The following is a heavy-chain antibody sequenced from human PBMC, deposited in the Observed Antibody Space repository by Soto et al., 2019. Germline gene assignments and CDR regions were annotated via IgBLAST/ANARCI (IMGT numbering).Heavy chain of an antibody. Sequence: QVQLLQSVAEVKRAGTSVKVSCKAAAGTFRSYAMSWVRQAPGQGIEWMGGIIPMFGSPNYAQNFKGRLTITADESRRPAYMELSSLRSEDTAVYYCARFVVAVIAFVNNYYGMDALGQGTTGTVS. D-gene: IGHD2-21*01. J-gene: IGHJ6*02. CDR3: ARFVVAVIAFVNNYYGMDA. CDR1: AGTFRSYA. V-gene: IGHV1-69*01. CDR2: IIPMFGSP.